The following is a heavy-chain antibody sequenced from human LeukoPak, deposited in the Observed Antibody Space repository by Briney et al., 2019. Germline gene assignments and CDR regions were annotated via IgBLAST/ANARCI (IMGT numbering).Heavy chain of an antibody. V-gene: IGHV3-21*01. CDR2: ISSSSSYI. Sequence: GGPLSLSCAASGFTFSSFSMNWVRQAPGKGLEWVSSISSSSSYIYYADSVKGRFTISRDNAKNSLYLQMNSLRAEDTAVYYCARDESPGGLDYWGQGTLVTVSS. CDR3: ARDESPGGLDY. D-gene: IGHD3-10*01. J-gene: IGHJ4*02. CDR1: GFTFSSFS.